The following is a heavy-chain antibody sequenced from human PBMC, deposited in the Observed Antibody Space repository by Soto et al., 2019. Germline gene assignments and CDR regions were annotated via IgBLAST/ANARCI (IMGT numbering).Heavy chain of an antibody. Sequence: PGGSLRLSCAASGFTFSSYGMHWVRQAPGKGLEWVAVIWYDGSNKYYADSVKGRFTISRDNSKNTLYLQMNSLRAEDTAVYYCARDGHTAMVFNEVFDGSNWFDPWGQGTLVTVSS. CDR3: ARDGHTAMVFNEVFDGSNWFDP. J-gene: IGHJ5*02. CDR2: IWYDGSNK. CDR1: GFTFSSYG. D-gene: IGHD5-18*01. V-gene: IGHV3-33*01.